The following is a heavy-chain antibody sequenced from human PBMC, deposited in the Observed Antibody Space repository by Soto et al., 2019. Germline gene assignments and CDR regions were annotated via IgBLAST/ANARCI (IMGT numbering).Heavy chain of an antibody. CDR2: FSSTGST. CDR3: ARELDPYYGGNSLSLDY. CDR1: GASITHYY. D-gene: IGHD4-17*01. V-gene: IGHV4-59*01. Sequence: SXTLSLTCAVSGASITHYYWNWIRQSPGKGLEWIVSFSSTGSTVYNPSLGSRVTISLDTSKNQFSLTLNSVTAADTAVYFCARELDPYYGGNSLSLDYWGQGTLVTVSS. J-gene: IGHJ4*02.